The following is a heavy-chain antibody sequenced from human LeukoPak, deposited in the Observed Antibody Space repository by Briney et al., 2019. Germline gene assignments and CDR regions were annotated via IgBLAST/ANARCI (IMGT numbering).Heavy chain of an antibody. CDR3: ARHEYSYGKIDY. CDR2: INHSGST. Sequence: PPETLSLTCAVYGGSFSGYYWSWIRQPPGKGLEWIGEINHSGSTNYNPSLKSRVTISVDTSKNQFSLKLSSVTAADTAVYYCARHEYSYGKIDYWGQGTLVTVSS. D-gene: IGHD5-18*01. V-gene: IGHV4-34*01. J-gene: IGHJ4*02. CDR1: GGSFSGYY.